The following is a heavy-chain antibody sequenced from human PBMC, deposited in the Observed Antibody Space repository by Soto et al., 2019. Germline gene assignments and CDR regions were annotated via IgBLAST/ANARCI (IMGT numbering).Heavy chain of an antibody. CDR3: AREPMTTVTTYYYYGMDV. D-gene: IGHD4-17*01. V-gene: IGHV1-18*01. J-gene: IGHJ6*02. CDR2: ISAYNGNT. Sequence: GASVTVSCKASGYTFTSYGISWVRQAPGQGLEWMGWISAYNGNTNYAQKLQGRVTMTTDTSTSTAYMELRSLRSDDTAVYYCAREPMTTVTTYYYYGMDVWGQGTTVTVSS. CDR1: GYTFTSYG.